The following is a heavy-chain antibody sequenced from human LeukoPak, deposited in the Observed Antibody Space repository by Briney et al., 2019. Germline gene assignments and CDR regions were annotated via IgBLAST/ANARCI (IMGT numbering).Heavy chain of an antibody. CDR1: GYTFTGYY. J-gene: IGHJ4*02. CDR3: ARGGIVTVTTSVLSYY. CDR2: INPNSGGT. Sequence: ASVKVSCKASGYTFTGYYMHWVRQAPGQGLEWMGWINPNSGGTNYAQKFQGRVTMTRDTSISTAYMELSGLRSDDTAVYYCARGGIVTVTTSVLSYYWGQGTLVTVSS. D-gene: IGHD4-17*01. V-gene: IGHV1-2*02.